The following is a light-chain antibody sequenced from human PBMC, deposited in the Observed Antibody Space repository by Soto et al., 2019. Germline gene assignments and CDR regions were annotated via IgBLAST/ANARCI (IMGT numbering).Light chain of an antibody. V-gene: IGLV1-44*01. CDR2: TDH. J-gene: IGLJ2*01. CDR3: AAWDGSLDVVL. Sequence: QSVLTQAPSASGTPGQRVTISCSGSSSSIGTNTVNWYKQVPGAAPTLLIYTDHQRPAGVPDRFSGSRSGTSASLAISWLQSEDEADYYCAAWDGSLDVVLFGGGTKVTVL. CDR1: SSSIGTNT.